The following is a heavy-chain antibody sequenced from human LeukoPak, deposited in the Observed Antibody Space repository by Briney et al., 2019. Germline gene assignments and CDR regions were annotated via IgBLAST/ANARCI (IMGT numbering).Heavy chain of an antibody. CDR1: GFTFRSYG. CDR3: ATSVGQWWPPLFDF. Sequence: GGSLRLSCAASGFTFRSYGMSWVRQAPGKGLEWVSAISGSGVNTDYADSVKGRFTISRDNSKNTLYLQLNSLRVEDTAVYYCATSVGQWWPPLFDFWGQGTLVTVSS. J-gene: IGHJ4*02. CDR2: ISGSGVNT. D-gene: IGHD2-15*01. V-gene: IGHV3-23*01.